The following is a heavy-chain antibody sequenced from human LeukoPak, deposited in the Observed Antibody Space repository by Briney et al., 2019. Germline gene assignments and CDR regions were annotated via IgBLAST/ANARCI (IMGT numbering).Heavy chain of an antibody. V-gene: IGHV4-34*01. D-gene: IGHD3-22*01. CDR2: INHSGST. CDR1: SGSFSGYY. Sequence: SETLSLTCAVYSGSFSGYYWSWIRQPPGKGLEWIGEINHSGSTNYNPSLKSRVTISVDTSKNQFSLQLSSVTAADTAVYYCARALDYYDSSGYWFDYWGQGNLVTVSS. CDR3: ARALDYYDSSGYWFDY. J-gene: IGHJ4*02.